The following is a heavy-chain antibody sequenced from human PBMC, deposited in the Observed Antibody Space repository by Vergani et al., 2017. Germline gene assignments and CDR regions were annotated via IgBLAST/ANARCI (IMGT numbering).Heavy chain of an antibody. V-gene: IGHV3-15*01. D-gene: IGHD5-12*01. CDR1: GFTFSNAW. Sequence: EVQLVESGGGLVKPGGYLRLSCAASGFTFSNAWMSWVRQAPGKGLEWVGRIKSKTDGGTTDYAAPVKGRFTISRDDSKNTLYLQMISLKTEDTAVYYCTTVGYSGYDYVDYGGQGTLVTVSS. CDR2: IKSKTDGGTT. CDR3: TTVGYSGYDYVDY. J-gene: IGHJ4*02.